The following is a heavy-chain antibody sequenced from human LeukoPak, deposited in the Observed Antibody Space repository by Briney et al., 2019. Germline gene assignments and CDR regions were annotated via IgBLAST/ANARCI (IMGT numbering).Heavy chain of an antibody. V-gene: IGHV4-4*09. CDR1: GGSISSYY. CDR3: ARQAYYSNYDYYYYYMDV. D-gene: IGHD4-11*01. Sequence: SETLSLTCTVSGGSISSYYRSWIRQPPGKGLEWIGYIYTSGSTNYNPSLKSRVTISVDTSKNQFSLKLSSVTAADTAVYYCARQAYYSNYDYYYYYMDVWGKGTTVTVSS. J-gene: IGHJ6*03. CDR2: IYTSGST.